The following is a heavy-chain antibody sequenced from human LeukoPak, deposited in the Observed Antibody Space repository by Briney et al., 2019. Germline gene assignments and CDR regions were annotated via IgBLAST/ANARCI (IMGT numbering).Heavy chain of an antibody. J-gene: IGHJ3*02. V-gene: IGHV4-59*12. D-gene: IGHD3-3*01. CDR1: GGSISSNS. CDR3: ARDRNYDFWSPLGDALDI. CDR2: IYYSGST. Sequence: PSETLSLTCTVSGGSISSNSWSWIRQPPGKGLEWIGYIYYSGSTNYNPSLKSRVTISVDTSKNQFSLKLSSVTAADTAVYYCARDRNYDFWSPLGDALDIWGQGTMVTVSS.